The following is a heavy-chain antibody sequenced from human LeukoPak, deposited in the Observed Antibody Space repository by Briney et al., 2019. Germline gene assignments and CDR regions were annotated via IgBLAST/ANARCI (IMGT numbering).Heavy chain of an antibody. D-gene: IGHD3-10*01. CDR2: IKSKTDGGTT. J-gene: IGHJ5*02. CDR3: TTDASMVRGVIIP. CDR1: GLTFSTYG. Sequence: GGSLGLSCAASGLTFSTYGMSWVRQAPGKGLEWVGRIKSKTDGGTTDYAAPVKGRFTISRDDSKNTLYLQMNSLKTEDTAVYYCTTDASMVRGVIIPWGQGTLVTVSS. V-gene: IGHV3-15*01.